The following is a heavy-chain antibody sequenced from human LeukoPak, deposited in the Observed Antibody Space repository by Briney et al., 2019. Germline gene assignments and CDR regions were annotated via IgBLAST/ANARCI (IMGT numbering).Heavy chain of an antibody. CDR3: ARGTTVTTGAFYYYYYMDV. J-gene: IGHJ6*03. V-gene: IGHV4-61*02. Sequence: SETLSLTCTVSGGSISSGSYYWSWIRQPAGKGLEWIGRIYTSGSTNYNPSLKSRVTMSVDTSKNQFSLKLSSVTAADTAVYYCARGTTVTTGAFYYYYYMDVWGKGTTVTISS. CDR1: GGSISSGSYY. D-gene: IGHD4-17*01. CDR2: IYTSGST.